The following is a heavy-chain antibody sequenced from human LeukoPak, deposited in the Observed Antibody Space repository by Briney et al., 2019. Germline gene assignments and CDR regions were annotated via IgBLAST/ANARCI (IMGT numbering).Heavy chain of an antibody. Sequence: SETLSLTCTVSGGSISSSSCYWGWIRQPPGKGLEWIGSIYYSGSTYYNPSLKSRVTISVDTSKNQFSLKLSSVTASDTAVYYYARRSDCGGDSWAFDIWGQRTMVTVSS. D-gene: IGHD2-21*02. CDR1: GGSISSSSCY. CDR2: IYYSGST. CDR3: ARRSDCGGDSWAFDI. V-gene: IGHV4-39*01. J-gene: IGHJ3*02.